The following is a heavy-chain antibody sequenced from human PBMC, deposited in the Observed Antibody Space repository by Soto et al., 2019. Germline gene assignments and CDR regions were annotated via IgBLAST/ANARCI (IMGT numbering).Heavy chain of an antibody. CDR3: ARGGSNYVGKYYYYGMDV. CDR2: IYYSGST. J-gene: IGHJ6*02. V-gene: IGHV4-30-4*01. Sequence: QVQLQESGPGLVKPSQTLSLTCTVSGGSISSGDYYWSWIRQPPGKGLEWIGYIYYSGSTYYNPSLKSRVTISVDTSKNQFSLKLSSVTAADTAVYYCARGGSNYVGKYYYYGMDVWGQGTTVTVSS. D-gene: IGHD4-4*01. CDR1: GGSISSGDYY.